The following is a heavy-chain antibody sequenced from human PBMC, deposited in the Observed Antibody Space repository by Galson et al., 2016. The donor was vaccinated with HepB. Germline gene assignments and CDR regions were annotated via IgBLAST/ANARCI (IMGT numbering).Heavy chain of an antibody. J-gene: IGHJ6*03. Sequence: SLRLSCAASGFTFSTYAMHWVRQAPGKGLEWVADIWYDGSNKNYGGFVKGRFTISRDNSKNMLYLQMNSLRTEDTAIYYCARDLEYYDGSGYLSSSWCMDVGGTETTVIVAS. CDR1: GFTFSTYA. CDR2: IWYDGSNK. V-gene: IGHV3-33*08. D-gene: IGHD3-22*01. CDR3: ARDLEYYDGSGYLSSSWCMDV.